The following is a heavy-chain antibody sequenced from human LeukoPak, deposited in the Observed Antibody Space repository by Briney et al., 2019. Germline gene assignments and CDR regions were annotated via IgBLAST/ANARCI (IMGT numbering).Heavy chain of an antibody. CDR2: INSDGGST. J-gene: IGHJ5*02. V-gene: IGHV3-74*01. D-gene: IGHD4-17*01. CDR1: GFTFSSYW. CDR3: AREASYGDYGFDP. Sequence: PGGSLRLSCAASGFTFSSYWMHWVRQAPGKGLVWVSRINSDGGSTSYADSVKGRFTISRDNAKNTLYLQMNRLRAEHTAVYYCAREASYGDYGFDPWGQGTLVPVSS.